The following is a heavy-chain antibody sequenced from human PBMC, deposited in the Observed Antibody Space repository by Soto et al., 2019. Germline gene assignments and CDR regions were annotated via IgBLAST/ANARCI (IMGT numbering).Heavy chain of an antibody. CDR3: ARDSVIAARDYYYYMDV. J-gene: IGHJ6*03. Sequence: GGSLRLSCAASGFTFSSYSMNWVRQAPGKGLEWVSYISSSSTIYYADSVKGRFTISRDNAKNSLYLQMNSLRAEDTAVYYCARDSVIAARDYYYYMDVWGKGTTVTVSS. D-gene: IGHD6-6*01. V-gene: IGHV3-48*04. CDR1: GFTFSSYS. CDR2: ISSSSTI.